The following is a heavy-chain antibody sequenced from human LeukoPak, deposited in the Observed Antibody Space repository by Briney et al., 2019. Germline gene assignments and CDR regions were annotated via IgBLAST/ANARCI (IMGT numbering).Heavy chain of an antibody. D-gene: IGHD2-15*01. CDR3: AREMGVVAAHGIDV. CDR1: GGSISSISSNNYH. V-gene: IGHV4-39*02. J-gene: IGHJ6*02. CDR2: IYYSGST. Sequence: SETLSLTCIVSGGSISSISSNNYHWGWIRQPPGKGLEWIGSIYYSGSTYYNPSLKSRVTISVDTSKNQFSLKLSSVTAADTALYYCAREMGVVAAHGIDVWGQGTTVTVSS.